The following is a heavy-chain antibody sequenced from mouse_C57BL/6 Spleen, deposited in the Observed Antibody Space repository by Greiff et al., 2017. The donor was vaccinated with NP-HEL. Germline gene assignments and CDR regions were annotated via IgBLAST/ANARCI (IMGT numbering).Heavy chain of an antibody. Sequence: QVQLQQSGAELVRPGTSVKVSCKASGYAFTNYLIEWVKQRPGQGLEWIGVINPGSGGTNYNEKFKGKATLTADKSSSTAYMQLSSLTSEDSAVYFCARSYYYGSSGFAYWGQGTLVTVSA. D-gene: IGHD1-1*01. CDR3: ARSYYYGSSGFAY. V-gene: IGHV1-54*01. J-gene: IGHJ3*01. CDR2: INPGSGGT. CDR1: GYAFTNYL.